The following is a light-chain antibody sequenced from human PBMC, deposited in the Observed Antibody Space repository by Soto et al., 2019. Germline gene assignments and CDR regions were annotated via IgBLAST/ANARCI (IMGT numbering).Light chain of an antibody. Sequence: QSVLTQPPSVSAAPGQKVSISCSGSSSNVGKNFVSWYQHLPGKAPKLLIYDNQKRPSGGPDRFSAAKSGTIATLEITGLQTGDEADDYCGTWDSSLTIGVIFGGGTKLTVL. CDR2: DNQ. V-gene: IGLV1-51*01. CDR1: SSNVGKNF. CDR3: GTWDSSLTIGVI. J-gene: IGLJ2*01.